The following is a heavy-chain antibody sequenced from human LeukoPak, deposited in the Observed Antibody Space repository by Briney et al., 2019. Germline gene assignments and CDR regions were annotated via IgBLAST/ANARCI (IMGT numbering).Heavy chain of an antibody. Sequence: GGSLRLSCAASGFTFSNYAMSWVRQAPGKGLEWVSAISGGGGSTYYADSVKGRFTISRDNSKNTLYLQMNSLRAEDTAVYYCAKDLGLQYYDILTGSEFDYWGQGTLVTVSS. CDR1: GFTFSNYA. CDR2: ISGGGGST. D-gene: IGHD3-9*01. V-gene: IGHV3-23*01. J-gene: IGHJ4*02. CDR3: AKDLGLQYYDILTGSEFDY.